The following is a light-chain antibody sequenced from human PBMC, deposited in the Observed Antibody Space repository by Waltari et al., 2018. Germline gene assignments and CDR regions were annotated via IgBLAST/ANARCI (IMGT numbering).Light chain of an antibody. Sequence: SFELTQPPSVSVSAGQTATITCSGDQLGNKYTSWYQQKPGQSPVVVIFQDKKRPSGIPEGFSGSNSGNTATLTISGTQATDEADYYCQTWDATSTFVFGSGTTVSVL. J-gene: IGLJ1*01. V-gene: IGLV3-1*01. CDR2: QDK. CDR3: QTWDATSTFV. CDR1: QLGNKY.